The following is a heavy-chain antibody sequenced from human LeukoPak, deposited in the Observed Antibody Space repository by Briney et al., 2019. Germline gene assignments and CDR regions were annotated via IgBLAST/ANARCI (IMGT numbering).Heavy chain of an antibody. D-gene: IGHD3-16*02. J-gene: IGHJ6*02. Sequence: ASVKVSCKASGYTFTGYYMHWVRQAPGQGLEWMGWINPNSGGTNYAQKFQGRVTMTRDTSISTAYMELSRLRPDDTAVYYCASTYYDYVWGSYRFYGMDVWGQGTTVTASS. CDR3: ASTYYDYVWGSYRFYGMDV. CDR1: GYTFTGYY. CDR2: INPNSGGT. V-gene: IGHV1-2*02.